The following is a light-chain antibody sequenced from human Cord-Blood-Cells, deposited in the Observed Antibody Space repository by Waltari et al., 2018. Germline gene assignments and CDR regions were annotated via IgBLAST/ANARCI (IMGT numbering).Light chain of an antibody. CDR1: QGISNY. CDR3: QKYNSAPRT. V-gene: IGKV1-27*01. CDR2: AAS. J-gene: IGKJ2*01. Sequence: DIQLTQSPSSLSASVGDRGTITCRASQGISNYLAWYQQKQGKVPKLLIYAASTLQSGVPSRFSGSGSGTDFTLTISSLQPEDVATYYCQKYNSAPRTFGQGTKLEIK.